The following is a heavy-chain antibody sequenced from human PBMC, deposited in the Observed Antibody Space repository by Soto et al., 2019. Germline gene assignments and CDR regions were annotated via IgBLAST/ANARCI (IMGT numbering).Heavy chain of an antibody. J-gene: IGHJ3*02. CDR2: IYWDDDK. CDR3: SHNRVYGDFHLPSAFDI. Sequence: QITLKESGPTLVKPTQTLTLTCTFSGFSLSTSGVGVGWIRKPPGKALEWLALIYWDDDKRYSPSLKSRLTITQDTSKNQVVLTTANRDPVDTATYYCSHNRVYGDFHLPSAFDIWGEGRMVTVST. V-gene: IGHV2-5*02. CDR1: GFSLSTSGVG. D-gene: IGHD4-17*01.